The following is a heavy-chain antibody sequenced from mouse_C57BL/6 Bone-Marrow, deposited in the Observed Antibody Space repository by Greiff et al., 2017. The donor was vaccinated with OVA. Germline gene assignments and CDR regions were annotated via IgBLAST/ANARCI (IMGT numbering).Heavy chain of an antibody. CDR3: ARDWDGAMDY. CDR2: IDPSDSET. V-gene: IGHV1-52*01. D-gene: IGHD4-1*01. Sequence: VQLQQPGAEPVRPGSSVKLSCKASGYTFTSYWMHWVKQRPIQGLEWIGNIDPSDSETHYNQKFKDKATLTVDKSSSTAYMQLSSLTSEDSAVYYCARDWDGAMDYWGQGTSVTVSS. J-gene: IGHJ4*01. CDR1: GYTFTSYW.